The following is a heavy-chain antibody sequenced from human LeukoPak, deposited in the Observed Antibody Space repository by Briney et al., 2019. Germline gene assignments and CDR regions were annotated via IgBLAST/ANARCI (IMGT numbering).Heavy chain of an antibody. CDR3: ARDYPSYGYGYYYYYGMDV. V-gene: IGHV3-21*01. CDR2: ISSSSSYI. D-gene: IGHD5-18*01. CDR1: GFTFSSYS. J-gene: IGHJ6*02. Sequence: GGSLRLSCAASGFTFSSYSMNWVRQAPGKGLEWVSSISSSSSYIYYADSVKGRFTISRDNAKNSLYLQMNSLRAEDTAVYYCARDYPSYGYGYYYYYGMDVWGQGTTVTVSS.